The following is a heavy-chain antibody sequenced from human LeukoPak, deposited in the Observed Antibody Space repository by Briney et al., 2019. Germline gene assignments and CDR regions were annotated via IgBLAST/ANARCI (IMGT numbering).Heavy chain of an antibody. CDR1: GFTFSSYA. CDR3: AKDSGIAVAGVRFRVSVAVY. CDR2: ISGSGGST. Sequence: GGSLGLSCAASGFTFSSYAMSWVRQAPGKGLEWVSAISGSGGSTYCADSVKGRFTISRDNSKNTLYLQMNSLRAEDTAVYYCAKDSGIAVAGVRFRVSVAVYWGQGTLVTVSS. V-gene: IGHV3-23*01. D-gene: IGHD6-19*01. J-gene: IGHJ4*02.